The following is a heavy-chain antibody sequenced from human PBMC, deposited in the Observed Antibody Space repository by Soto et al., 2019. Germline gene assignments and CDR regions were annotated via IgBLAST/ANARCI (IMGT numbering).Heavy chain of an antibody. CDR3: ARGFRYQLVLHY. D-gene: IGHD2-2*01. CDR2: IYHSGST. CDR1: GGSISSGGYS. V-gene: IGHV4-30-2*01. Sequence: SETLSLTCAVSGGSISSGGYSWSWIRQPPGKGLEWIGYIYHSGSTYYNPSLKSRVTISVDRSKNQFSLKLSSVTAADTAVYYCARGFRYQLVLHYWGQGTLVTVSS. J-gene: IGHJ4*02.